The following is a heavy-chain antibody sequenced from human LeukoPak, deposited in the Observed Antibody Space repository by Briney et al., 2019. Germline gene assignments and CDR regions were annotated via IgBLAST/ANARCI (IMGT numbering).Heavy chain of an antibody. Sequence: PGGSLRLSCAASGFTVSSNYMSWVRQAPGKGLEWVSAIYSGGSTYYADSVKGRFTISRDNSKNTLYLQMNSLRAEDTAVYYCATGSARMTDFDYWGQGTLVTVSS. V-gene: IGHV3-53*01. CDR2: IYSGGST. CDR1: GFTVSSNY. CDR3: ATGSARMTDFDY. D-gene: IGHD1-26*01. J-gene: IGHJ4*02.